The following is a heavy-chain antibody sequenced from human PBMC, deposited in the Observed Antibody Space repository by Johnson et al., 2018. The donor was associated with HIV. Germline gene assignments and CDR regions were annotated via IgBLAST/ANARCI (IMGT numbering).Heavy chain of an antibody. D-gene: IGHD3-22*01. Sequence: VQLVESGGVLVQPGGSLRLSCAASGFTVSSNYMSWVRQAPGKGLEWVSVIYSGDSTYYADSVKGRFTISRDNSKNTLYLQMNSLRAEDTALYYCARGLSSGYSGYAFDIWGQGTMVTVSS. CDR2: IYSGDST. J-gene: IGHJ3*02. CDR3: ARGLSSGYSGYAFDI. V-gene: IGHV3-53*01. CDR1: GFTVSSNY.